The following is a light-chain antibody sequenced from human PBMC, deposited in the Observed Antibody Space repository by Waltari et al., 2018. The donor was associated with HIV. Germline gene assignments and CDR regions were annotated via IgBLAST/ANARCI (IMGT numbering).Light chain of an antibody. Sequence: QSVLTQPPSASGTPGQRVTISCSGSSSNIGRNYVCWYQQLPGTAPKLLIYTNNQRPSGVADRFSGSKSGTSASLAISGLRSEDEADYYCAAWNDRLSGYVFGTGTKVTV. CDR1: SSNIGRNY. CDR2: TNN. J-gene: IGLJ1*01. V-gene: IGLV1-47*01. CDR3: AAWNDRLSGYV.